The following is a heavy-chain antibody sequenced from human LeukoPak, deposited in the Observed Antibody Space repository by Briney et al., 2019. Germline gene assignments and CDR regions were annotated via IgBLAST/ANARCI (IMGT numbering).Heavy chain of an antibody. V-gene: IGHV3-23*01. J-gene: IGHJ5*02. CDR2: ISGSGGST. D-gene: IGHD3-10*01. Sequence: GGSLRLSCAASGFTFSSYAMSWVRQAPGKGLEWVSAISGSGGSTYYADSVKGRFTISRDNSKNTLYLQMNSLRAEDTAVYYCAKVSRVYGSGSYLVDPWGQGTLVTVSS. CDR3: AKVSRVYGSGSYLVDP. CDR1: GFTFSSYA.